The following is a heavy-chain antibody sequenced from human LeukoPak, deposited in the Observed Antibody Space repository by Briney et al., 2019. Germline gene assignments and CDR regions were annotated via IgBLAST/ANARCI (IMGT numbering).Heavy chain of an antibody. CDR1: GFTFSTDA. CDR3: ARDSSGWSKNY. Sequence: GGSLRLSCAASGFTFSTDAMTWVRQAPGKGLQWVSAISGRGGDTYYEDSVKGRFTISRDNSKNMMYLQMNSLRAEDTAVYYCARDSSGWSKNYWGQGTLVTVSS. CDR2: ISGRGGDT. J-gene: IGHJ4*02. V-gene: IGHV3-23*01. D-gene: IGHD6-19*01.